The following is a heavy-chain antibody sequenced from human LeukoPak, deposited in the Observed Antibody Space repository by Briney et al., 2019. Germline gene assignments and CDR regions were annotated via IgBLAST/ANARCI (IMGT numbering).Heavy chain of an antibody. V-gene: IGHV3-11*04. J-gene: IGHJ5*02. Sequence: PGGSLRLSCAASGFNFSDYYMSWIRQAPGKGLEWVSYISSSGSTIYYADSVKGRFTISRDNAKNSLYLQMNSLRAEDTAVYYCARETRWLQLPDWFDPWGQGTLVTVSS. CDR1: GFNFSDYY. CDR3: ARETRWLQLPDWFDP. CDR2: ISSSGSTI. D-gene: IGHD5-24*01.